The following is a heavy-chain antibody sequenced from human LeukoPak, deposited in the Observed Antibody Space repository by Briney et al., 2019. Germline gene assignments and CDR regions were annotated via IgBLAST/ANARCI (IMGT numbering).Heavy chain of an antibody. Sequence: PGGSLRLSCAASGFTFSSYWMHWVRQAPGKGLVWVSRIHSDGSSTSYADSVRGRFTISRDDAKGTLYLQMNSLRAEDTAVYYCARSGWPYYFDYWGQGTLVTVSS. CDR2: IHSDGSST. J-gene: IGHJ4*02. D-gene: IGHD3-22*01. CDR3: ARSGWPYYFDY. CDR1: GFTFSSYW. V-gene: IGHV3-74*01.